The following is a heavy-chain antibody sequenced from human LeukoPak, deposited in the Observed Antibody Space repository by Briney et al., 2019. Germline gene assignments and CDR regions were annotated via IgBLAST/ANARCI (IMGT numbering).Heavy chain of an antibody. Sequence: PSQTLSLTCTVSGGSISSGGYYWSWIRQHPGKGLEWIGYIYYSGSTYYNPSLKSRVTISVDTSKNQFSLKLSSVTAADTAVYYCARDTPRRIGVVVPGLMDAWGKGTTVTVSS. D-gene: IGHD2-2*01. CDR3: ARDTPRRIGVVVPGLMDA. CDR1: GGSISSGGYY. CDR2: IYYSGST. V-gene: IGHV4-31*03. J-gene: IGHJ6*03.